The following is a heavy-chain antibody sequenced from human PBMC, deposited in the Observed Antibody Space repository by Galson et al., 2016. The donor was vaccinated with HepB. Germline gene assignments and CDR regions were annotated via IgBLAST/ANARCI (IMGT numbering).Heavy chain of an antibody. CDR1: GFTFSSYA. CDR2: ISGTGTTT. V-gene: IGHV3-23*01. Sequence: SLRLSCAASGFTFSSYAMTWVRQAPGKGLEWVSAISGTGTTTYYADSVRGRFAISRDTSKNTLYLQMNSLRVEDTAIYYCAKGGDGYIRYYDSWGQGTLVTVSS. CDR3: AKGGDGYIRYYDS. D-gene: IGHD5-24*01. J-gene: IGHJ4*02.